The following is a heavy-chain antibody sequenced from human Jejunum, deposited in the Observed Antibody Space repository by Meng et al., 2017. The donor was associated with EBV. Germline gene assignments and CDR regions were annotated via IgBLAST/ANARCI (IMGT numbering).Heavy chain of an antibody. CDR1: GASISSSHW. D-gene: IGHD5-12*01. V-gene: IGHV4-4*02. CDR2: IYYTGRT. J-gene: IGHJ5*02. CDR3: ATSMSGYSYGYS. Sequence: HVQPHESDHRLITPSGPLSLTCAVSGASISSSHWWSWVRQAPGEGLEWIGEIYYTGRTNYNPSLKSRVSMSIDKSKNQFSLNLNSVTVADTAVYYCATSMSGYSYGYSWGQGTLVTVSS.